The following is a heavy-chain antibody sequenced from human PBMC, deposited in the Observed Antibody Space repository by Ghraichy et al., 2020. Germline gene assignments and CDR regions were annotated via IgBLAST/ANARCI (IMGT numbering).Heavy chain of an antibody. V-gene: IGHV3-30-3*01. CDR3: AREDYDYVWGSYRHYYFDY. CDR1: GFTFSSYA. D-gene: IGHD3-16*02. Sequence: GESLNISCAASGFTFSSYAMHWVRQAPGKGLEWVAVISYDGSNKYYADSVKGRFTISRDNSKNTLYLQMNSLRAEDTAVYYCAREDYDYVWGSYRHYYFDYWGQGTLVTVSS. CDR2: ISYDGSNK. J-gene: IGHJ4*02.